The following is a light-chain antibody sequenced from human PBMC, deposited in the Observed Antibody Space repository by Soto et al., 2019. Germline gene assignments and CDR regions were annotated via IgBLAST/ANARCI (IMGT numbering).Light chain of an antibody. J-gene: IGKJ1*01. CDR3: QHYNSYSEA. CDR1: QDIGSH. CDR2: FAS. Sequence: IKMYQSPSSLSATVGDRVTITCRASQDIGSHLAWYQQKPEKAPKSLIYFASTLQSGVPSRFSGSGSGTEFTLTISSLQPDDFATYYCQHYNSYSEAFGQGTKVDIK. V-gene: IGKV1D-16*01.